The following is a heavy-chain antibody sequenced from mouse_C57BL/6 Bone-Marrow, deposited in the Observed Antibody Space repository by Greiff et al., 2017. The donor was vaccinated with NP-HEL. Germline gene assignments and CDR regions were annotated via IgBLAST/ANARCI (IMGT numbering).Heavy chain of an antibody. D-gene: IGHD6-5*01. CDR3: ARPYRLYWYFDV. CDR1: GYTFTSYW. Sequence: QVQLQQPGAELVKPGASVKLSCKASGYTFTSYWMQWVNQRPGQGLEWIGEIDPSDSYTNSNQKFKGKATLTVDTSSSTAYMQLSSLTSEDSAVYYGARPYRLYWYFDVWGTGTTVTVSS. V-gene: IGHV1-50*01. J-gene: IGHJ1*03. CDR2: IDPSDSYT.